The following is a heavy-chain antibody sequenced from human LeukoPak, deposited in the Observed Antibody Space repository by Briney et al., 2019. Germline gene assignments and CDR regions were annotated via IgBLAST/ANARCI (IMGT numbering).Heavy chain of an antibody. V-gene: IGHV1-18*01. Sequence: ASVKVSCKASGYTFTSYDINWVRQAPGQGLEWMGWISAYNGNTNYAQKLQGRVTMTTDTSASTAYMELRSLRSDDTAVYYCARGLKWLDSNDYWGQGTLVTVSS. D-gene: IGHD6-19*01. CDR2: ISAYNGNT. CDR1: GYTFTSYD. CDR3: ARGLKWLDSNDY. J-gene: IGHJ4*02.